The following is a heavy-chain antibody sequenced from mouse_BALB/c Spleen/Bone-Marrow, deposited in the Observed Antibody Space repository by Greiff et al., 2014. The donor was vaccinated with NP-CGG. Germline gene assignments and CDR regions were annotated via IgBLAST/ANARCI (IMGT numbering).Heavy chain of an antibody. Sequence: ESGPELVKPGASVKMSCKASGYTFTTYVMHWVKQKPGQGLEWIGYINLYNDGTKYNEKFKGKATLTSDKSSNTAYMELSSLTSEDSAVYYYARRISDGYYLDYWGQGTTLTVSS. D-gene: IGHD2-3*01. CDR3: ARRISDGYYLDY. V-gene: IGHV1-14*01. CDR1: GYTFTTYV. J-gene: IGHJ2*01. CDR2: INLYNDGT.